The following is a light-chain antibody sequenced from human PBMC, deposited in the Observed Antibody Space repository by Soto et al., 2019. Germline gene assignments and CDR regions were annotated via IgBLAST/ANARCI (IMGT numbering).Light chain of an antibody. Sequence: GVLVRSGIIIKTTTSSDVGSYNRVSWYQQPPGTAPKLMIYEVSNRPSGVPDRFSGSKSGNTASLTISGLQAEDEADYYCSSYTSSSTYVFGTGTKVTVL. CDR1: SSDVGSYNR. CDR3: SSYTSSSTYV. V-gene: IGLV2-18*02. CDR2: EVS. J-gene: IGLJ1*01.